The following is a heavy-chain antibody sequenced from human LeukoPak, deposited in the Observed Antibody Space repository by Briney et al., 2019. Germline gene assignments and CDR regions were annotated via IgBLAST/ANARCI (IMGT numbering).Heavy chain of an antibody. CDR3: VRDRAGAKDWVEFDP. D-gene: IGHD3/OR15-3a*01. Sequence: GGSLRLSCAASGLIVSQNYTSWVRQAPGRGLEWVSLIYSDGSTHYADSVKGRFTMSRDSSKNTVYLEINSLRPEDTAMYFCVRDRAGAKDWVEFDPWGQGTLVTVSS. CDR2: IYSDGST. CDR1: GLIVSQNY. J-gene: IGHJ5*02. V-gene: IGHV3-66*02.